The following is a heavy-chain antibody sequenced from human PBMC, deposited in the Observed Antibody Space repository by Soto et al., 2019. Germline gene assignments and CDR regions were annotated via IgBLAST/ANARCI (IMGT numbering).Heavy chain of an antibody. CDR3: ARXGCSGGSCYSGYNWFDP. D-gene: IGHD2-15*01. V-gene: IGHV1-69*06. CDR1: GGTFSSYA. J-gene: IGHJ5*02. CDR2: IIPIFGTA. Sequence: GASVKVSCKASGGTFSSYAISWVRQAPGQGLEWMGGIIPIFGTANYAQKFQGRVTIAADKSTSTAYMELSSLRSEDTAVYYCARXGCSGGSCYSGYNWFDPWGQGTLVTVSS.